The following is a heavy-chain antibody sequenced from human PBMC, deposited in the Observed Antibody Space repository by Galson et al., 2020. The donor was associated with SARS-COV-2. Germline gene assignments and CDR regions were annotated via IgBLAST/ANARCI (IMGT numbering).Heavy chain of an antibody. J-gene: IGHJ4*02. V-gene: IGHV3-74*01. CDR1: GVTFSSYW. CDR2: IYSEGSST. CDR3: ARGDMGNDYFDY. Sequence: GGSLRLSWAASGVTFSSYWMHWVRQAPGKGLVWVSRIYSEGSSTSYADSVKGRFTISGDNAKNTLYLQMNSLRAEDTAVYYCARGDMGNDYFDYWGQGTLVTVSS. D-gene: IGHD7-27*01.